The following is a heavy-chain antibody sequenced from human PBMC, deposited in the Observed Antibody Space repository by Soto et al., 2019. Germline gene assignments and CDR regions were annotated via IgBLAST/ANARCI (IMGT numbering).Heavy chain of an antibody. CDR1: GFSPSTTGVG. V-gene: IGHV2-5*01. CDR2: IYWYDDK. D-gene: IGHD3-16*01. CDR3: AHRGGATVGLYYFDY. J-gene: IGHJ4*02. Sequence: SGPTLVNPTQTLTLTCTFSGFSPSTTGVGVSWIRQPPGKALEWLALIYWYDDKRYSPSLKSRLTITKDTSKNQVVLTMTNMDPVDTATYYCAHRGGATVGLYYFDYWGQGALVTVSS.